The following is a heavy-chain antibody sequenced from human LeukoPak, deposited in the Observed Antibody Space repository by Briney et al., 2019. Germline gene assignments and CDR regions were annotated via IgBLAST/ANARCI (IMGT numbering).Heavy chain of an antibody. CDR1: GFTFSSYA. D-gene: IGHD1-26*01. Sequence: GGSLRLSCAASGFTFSSYAMSWVRQAPGKGLEWVSAISGSGGSTYYADSVKGRFTISRDNSKNTLYLQMNSLRAEDTAVYYCAKPLRLWSYRGVSYYYGMYVWGQGNTVTVS. J-gene: IGHJ6*02. CDR2: ISGSGGST. CDR3: AKPLRLWSYRGVSYYYGMYV. V-gene: IGHV3-23*01.